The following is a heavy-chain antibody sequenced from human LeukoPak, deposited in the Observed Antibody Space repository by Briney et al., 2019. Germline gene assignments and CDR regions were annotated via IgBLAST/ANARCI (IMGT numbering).Heavy chain of an antibody. D-gene: IGHD6-6*01. J-gene: IGHJ6*02. CDR3: ARDPTGSSSSLYYYYGMDV. CDR2: ISYDGSNK. CDR1: GFTFSSYA. V-gene: IGHV3-30*04. Sequence: PGGSLRLSCAASGFTFSSYAMHWVRQAPGKGLEWVAVISYDGSNKYYADSVKGRFTISRDNSKNTLYLQMNSLRAEDTAVYYCARDPTGSSSSLYYYYGMDVWGQGTTVTVPS.